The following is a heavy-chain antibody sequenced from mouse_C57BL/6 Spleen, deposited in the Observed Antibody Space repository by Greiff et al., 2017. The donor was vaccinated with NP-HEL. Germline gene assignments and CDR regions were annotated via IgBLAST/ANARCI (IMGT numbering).Heavy chain of an antibody. CDR3: ARSHSPWYFDV. Sequence: VHLVESGAELVKPGASVKISCKASGYAFSSYWMNWVKQRPGKGLEWIGQIYPGDGDTNYNGKFKGKATLTADKSSSTAYMQLSSLTSEDSAVYFCARSHSPWYFDVWGTGTTVTVSS. CDR2: IYPGDGDT. J-gene: IGHJ1*03. V-gene: IGHV1-80*01. CDR1: GYAFSSYW.